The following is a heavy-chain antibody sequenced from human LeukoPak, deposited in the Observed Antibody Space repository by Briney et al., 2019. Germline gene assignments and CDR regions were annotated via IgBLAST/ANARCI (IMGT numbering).Heavy chain of an antibody. V-gene: IGHV3-73*01. D-gene: IGHD3-10*01. J-gene: IGHJ6*03. CDR3: TRPRGTMVRGRSDYYYYYYMDV. Sequence: GGSLRLSCAASGFTFSGSAMHWVRQASGKGLEWVGRIRSKANSYATAYAASVKGRFTISRDDSKNTAYLQMNSLKTEDTAVYYCTRPRGTMVRGRSDYYYYYYMDVWGKGTTVTVSS. CDR2: IRSKANSYAT. CDR1: GFTFSGSA.